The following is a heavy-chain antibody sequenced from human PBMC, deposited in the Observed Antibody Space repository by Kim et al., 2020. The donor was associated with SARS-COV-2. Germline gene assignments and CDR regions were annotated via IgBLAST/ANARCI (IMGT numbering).Heavy chain of an antibody. J-gene: IGHJ5*02. V-gene: IGHV1-18*01. CDR3: AKDGSGNWFDP. CDR1: GYTFTSFG. Sequence: ASVKVSCKASGYTFTSFGISWVRQAPGQGFEWMGWISAYNGDTNYPQKFQDRVTMTTDTSTSTAYMELRSLRSDDTAVYYCAKDGSGNWFDPWGQGTLVTVSS. D-gene: IGHD3-10*01. CDR2: ISAYNGDT.